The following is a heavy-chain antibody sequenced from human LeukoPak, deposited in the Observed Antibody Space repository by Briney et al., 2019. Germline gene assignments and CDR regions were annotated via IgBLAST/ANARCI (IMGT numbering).Heavy chain of an antibody. D-gene: IGHD1-14*01. V-gene: IGHV3-66*01. J-gene: IGHJ6*02. CDR1: GFTFSSSS. Sequence: GGSLRLSCAASGFTFSSSSMNWVRQAPGKGLEWVSVIYSGGSTYYADSVKGRFTISRDISKNTLYLQMNSLRAEDTAVYYCAIRNGDRNYYYGMDVWGQGTTVTVSS. CDR2: IYSGGST. CDR3: AIRNGDRNYYYGMDV.